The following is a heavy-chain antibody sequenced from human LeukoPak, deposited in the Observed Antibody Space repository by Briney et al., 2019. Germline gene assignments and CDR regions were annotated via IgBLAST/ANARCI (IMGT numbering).Heavy chain of an antibody. CDR2: ISCDGNYK. V-gene: IGHV3-30*19. J-gene: IGHJ1*01. D-gene: IGHD4-17*01. CDR3: ARDRRTVTTEYFQH. Sequence: GGSLRLSCAASGFTFSSYVLHWVRQAPGRGLEWVAVISCDGNYKYYADSVKGRFTISRDNSKNTLYLQMNSLSPEDTAIFYCARDRRTVTTEYFQHWGQGTLVTVSS. CDR1: GFTFSSYV.